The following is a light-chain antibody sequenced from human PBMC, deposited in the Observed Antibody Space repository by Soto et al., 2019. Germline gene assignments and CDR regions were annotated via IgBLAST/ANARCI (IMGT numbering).Light chain of an antibody. V-gene: IGKV1-9*01. CDR3: QKLWTYPLT. CDR2: AAS. J-gene: IGKJ4*01. Sequence: DTQLTQSPSFLSASVGDRVTITCRASQDVSRSLGWYQQKPGKAPKLLISAASTLHSGVPSRFSGSGSGTDFTLTISSLQPEDFATYYCQKLWTYPLTFGGGTKVEI. CDR1: QDVSRS.